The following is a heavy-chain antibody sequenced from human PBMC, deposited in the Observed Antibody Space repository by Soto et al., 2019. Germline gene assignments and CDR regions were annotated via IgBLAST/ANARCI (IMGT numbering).Heavy chain of an antibody. CDR1: GFIFRSYD. J-gene: IGHJ3*02. D-gene: IGHD6-19*01. Sequence: GGSLRLSCAASGFIFRSYDMNWVRQAPGKGMEWVSSISGSGGNTHYADSVKGHFTISRDNSKNTLYLQMNSLRAEDTAVYYCAKGTPGGQWLPVPGAFDIWGQGTMVTVSS. V-gene: IGHV3-23*01. CDR2: ISGSGGNT. CDR3: AKGTPGGQWLPVPGAFDI.